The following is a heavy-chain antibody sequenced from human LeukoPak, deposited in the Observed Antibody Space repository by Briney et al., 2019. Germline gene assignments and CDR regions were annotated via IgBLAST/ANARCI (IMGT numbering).Heavy chain of an antibody. CDR1: GGSFSGYY. V-gene: IGHV4-34*01. J-gene: IGHJ5*02. D-gene: IGHD6-6*01. CDR2: INHSGST. CDR3: ARLIAARPGWFDP. Sequence: PSETLSLTCAVYGGSFSGYYWSWIRQPPGKGLEWIREINHSGSTNYNPSLKSRVTISVDTSKNQFSLKLSSVTAADTAVYYCARLIAARPGWFDPWGQGTLVTVSS.